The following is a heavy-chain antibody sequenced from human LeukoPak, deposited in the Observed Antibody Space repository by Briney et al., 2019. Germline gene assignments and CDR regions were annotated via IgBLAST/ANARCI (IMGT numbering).Heavy chain of an antibody. CDR1: GGSISSSSYY. V-gene: IGHV4-39*07. Sequence: SETLSLTCTVSGGSISSSSYYWGWIRQPPGKGLEWIGSIYYSGSTYYNPSLKSRVTISVDTSKNQSSLKLSPVTAADTAVYYCARWPLIYNWNYKGGFDYWGQGTLVTVSS. D-gene: IGHD1-7*01. J-gene: IGHJ4*02. CDR3: ARWPLIYNWNYKGGFDY. CDR2: IYYSGST.